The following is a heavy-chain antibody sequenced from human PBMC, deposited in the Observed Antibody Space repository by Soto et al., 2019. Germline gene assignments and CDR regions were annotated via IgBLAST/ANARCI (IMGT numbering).Heavy chain of an antibody. J-gene: IGHJ5*02. CDR1: GFTFSDYY. D-gene: IGHD5-12*01. Sequence: QVQLVESGGGLVKPGGSLRLSCAASGFTFSDYYMSWIRQAPGKGLEWVSYISSSGSTIYYADSVKGRFTISSDNAKNSLYLQMNSLRAEDTAVYYCARVKRSGYSGYDYSYWFDHWGQGTLVTVSS. CDR3: ARVKRSGYSGYDYSYWFDH. CDR2: ISSSGSTI. V-gene: IGHV3-11*01.